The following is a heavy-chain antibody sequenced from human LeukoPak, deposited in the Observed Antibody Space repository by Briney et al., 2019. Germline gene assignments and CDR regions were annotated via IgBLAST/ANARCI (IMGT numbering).Heavy chain of an antibody. CDR3: ARTAREFDY. CDR1: GGSISIYY. J-gene: IGHJ4*02. CDR2: MHHSGIT. Sequence: ASETLSLTCTVSGGSISIYYWSWIRQPPGKGLESIGYMHHSGITSYNPSLKSRVTLSMDTSKNQFSLKLSSVTAADTAVYYCARTAREFDYWGQGTLVTVSS. D-gene: IGHD5-18*01. V-gene: IGHV4-59*01.